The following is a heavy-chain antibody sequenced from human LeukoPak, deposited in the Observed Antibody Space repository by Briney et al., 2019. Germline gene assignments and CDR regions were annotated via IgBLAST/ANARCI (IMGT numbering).Heavy chain of an antibody. V-gene: IGHV3-74*01. CDR2: INSDGSST. Sequence: AGGSLRLSCAASGFTFSRSWMHWVRQGPGKGLVWVSRINSDGSSTRYADFVKGRFTISRDNAKNTLYLQMHSLRSEDTALYYCVRDNYYGMDVWGQGTTVTVSS. J-gene: IGHJ6*02. CDR3: VRDNYYGMDV. CDR1: GFTFSRSW.